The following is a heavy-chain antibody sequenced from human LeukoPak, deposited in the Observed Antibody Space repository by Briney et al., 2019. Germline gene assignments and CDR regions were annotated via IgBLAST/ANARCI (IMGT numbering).Heavy chain of an antibody. D-gene: IGHD3-3*01. CDR3: ARGAKRFLEWLSNNWFDP. V-gene: IGHV4-34*01. J-gene: IGHJ5*02. Sequence: SETLSLTCAVYGGSFSGYYWSWIRQPPGKGLEWIGEISHSGSTNYNPSLKSRVTISVDTSKNQFSLKLSSVTAADTAVYYCARGAKRFLEWLSNNWFDPWGQGTLVTVSS. CDR2: ISHSGST. CDR1: GGSFSGYY.